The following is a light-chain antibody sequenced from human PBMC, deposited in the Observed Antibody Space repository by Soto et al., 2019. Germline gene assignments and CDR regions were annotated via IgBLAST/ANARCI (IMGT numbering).Light chain of an antibody. CDR1: SSDVGGYNY. CDR2: EVS. CDR3: NSYVGNNNFV. Sequence: QSVLTQPPSASGSPGQSVTISCTGTSSDVGGYNYVSWYQQHPGKAPKLMIYEVSKRPSGVPDRFSGSKSGNTASLTVSGLQAEDEADYYWNSYVGNNNFVFGTGTKVTVL. V-gene: IGLV2-8*01. J-gene: IGLJ1*01.